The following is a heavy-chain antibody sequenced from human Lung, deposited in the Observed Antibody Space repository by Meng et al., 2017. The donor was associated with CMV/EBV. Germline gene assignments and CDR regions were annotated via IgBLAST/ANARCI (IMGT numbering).Heavy chain of an antibody. J-gene: IGHJ6*02. CDR2: IKSDGSSS. CDR1: GFTFSSYW. Sequence: GGSLRLXCVASGFTFSSYWMHWVRQAPGKGLVWVSRIKSDGSSSAYADSVRGRFTISRDNAKNTLYLQMNSLRADDTAVYYCARENYRQYYYYGMDVWGQGXTVTASS. CDR3: ARENYRQYYYYGMDV. D-gene: IGHD1-7*01. V-gene: IGHV3-74*01.